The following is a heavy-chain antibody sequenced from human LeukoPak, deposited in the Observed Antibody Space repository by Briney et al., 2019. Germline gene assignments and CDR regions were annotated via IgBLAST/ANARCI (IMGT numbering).Heavy chain of an antibody. Sequence: GSLRLSCAASGFTFSSYWMSWVRQAPGKGLEWVANIKQDGSEKYYVDSVKGRFTISRDNAKNSLYLQMNSLRAEDTAVYYCARDTDSSSSLIDYWGQGTLVTVSS. CDR2: IKQDGSEK. V-gene: IGHV3-7*01. CDR3: ARDTDSSSSLIDY. CDR1: GFTFSSYW. D-gene: IGHD6-6*01. J-gene: IGHJ4*02.